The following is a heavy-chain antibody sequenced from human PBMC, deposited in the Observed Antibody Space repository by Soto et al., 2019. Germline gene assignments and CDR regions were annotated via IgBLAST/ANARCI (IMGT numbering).Heavy chain of an antibody. Sequence: ASVKVSCKASGYTFTGYYMHWVRQAPGQGLEWMGWINPNSGGTNYAQKFQGWVTMTRDTSISTAYMELSRLRSDDTAVYYCARWHCSSTSCRSNASDIWGQGTMVTVSS. CDR1: GYTFTGYY. CDR3: ARWHCSSTSCRSNASDI. D-gene: IGHD2-2*01. CDR2: INPNSGGT. J-gene: IGHJ3*02. V-gene: IGHV1-2*04.